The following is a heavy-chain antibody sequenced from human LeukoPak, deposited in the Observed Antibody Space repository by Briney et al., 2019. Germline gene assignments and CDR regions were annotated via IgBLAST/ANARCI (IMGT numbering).Heavy chain of an antibody. Sequence: SGPTLVNPTQTLTLTCTFSEFSLTTSGMRVNWIRQPPGKALEWLARIDWDDDKYYNTSLKTRLTISKDTSKNQVVLTMTNMDPVDTATYYCARSSRSRGSAYDFDYWGQGTLVTVSS. CDR1: EFSLTTSGMR. V-gene: IGHV2-70*04. D-gene: IGHD2-15*01. CDR2: IDWDDDK. CDR3: ARSSRSRGSAYDFDY. J-gene: IGHJ4*02.